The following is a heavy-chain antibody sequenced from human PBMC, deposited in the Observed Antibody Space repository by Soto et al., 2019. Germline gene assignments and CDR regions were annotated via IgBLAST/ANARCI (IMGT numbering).Heavy chain of an antibody. CDR1: VYTVPSYV. D-gene: IGHD3-3*01. V-gene: IGHV1-18*01. CDR3: ARGAFTYYDFWSGPAY. J-gene: IGHJ4*02. CDR2: ISAYNGNT. Sequence: ASVKVSCKASVYTVPSYVISLVRQAPRQRLEWMGWISAYNGNTNYAQKLQGRVTRTTDTPRSTDYMELRSVRFDDKAVYYGARGAFTYYDFWSGPAYWGQGTLVTVSS.